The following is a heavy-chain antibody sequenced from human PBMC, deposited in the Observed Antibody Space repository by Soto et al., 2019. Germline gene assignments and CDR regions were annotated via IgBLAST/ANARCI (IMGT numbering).Heavy chain of an antibody. CDR3: AKTANGWFSAFDI. CDR2: ISGSGGTT. Sequence: EVQLLESGGGLVQPGGSLRLSCAASGFTFSSYAMSWVRQAPGKGLEWVSAISGSGGTTYYAVSVKGRFTFSRDNSKNTLYLQMISLRAEDTAVYYCAKTANGWFSAFDIWGQGTMVTVSS. D-gene: IGHD6-19*01. CDR1: GFTFSSYA. J-gene: IGHJ3*02. V-gene: IGHV3-23*01.